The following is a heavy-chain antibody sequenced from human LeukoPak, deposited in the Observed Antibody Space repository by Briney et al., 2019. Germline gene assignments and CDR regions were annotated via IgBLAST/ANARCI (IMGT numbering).Heavy chain of an antibody. CDR1: GYTFTGYY. CDR3: AREREGDGSAAGGGY. J-gene: IGHJ4*02. V-gene: IGHV1-2*02. D-gene: IGHD6-25*01. CDR2: INPNSGGT. Sequence: ASVKVSCKASGYTFTGYYMHWVRQAPGQGLEWMGWINPNSGGTNYAQKFQGRVTMTRDTSISTAYMELSRLRSDDTAVYYCAREREGDGSAAGGGYWGQGTLVTVSS.